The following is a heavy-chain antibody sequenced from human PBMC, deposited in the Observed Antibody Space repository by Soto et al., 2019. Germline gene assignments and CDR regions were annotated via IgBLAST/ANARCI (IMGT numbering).Heavy chain of an antibody. V-gene: IGHV1-69*13. Sequence: GASVKVSCTASGGTFSSYAISWVRQAPGQGLEWMGGIIPIFGTANYAQKFQGRVTITADESTSTAYMELSSLRSEDTAVYYCARAVRIAAAERPIYYYGMDVWGQGTTVTVSS. J-gene: IGHJ6*02. CDR3: ARAVRIAAAERPIYYYGMDV. CDR2: IIPIFGTA. CDR1: GGTFSSYA. D-gene: IGHD6-13*01.